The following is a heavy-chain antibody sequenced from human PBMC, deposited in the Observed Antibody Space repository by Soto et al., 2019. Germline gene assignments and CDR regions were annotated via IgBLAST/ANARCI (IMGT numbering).Heavy chain of an antibody. V-gene: IGHV1-18*01. CDR3: ARGVGSGSYYNQYNWFDP. CDR2: ITVYNGNT. Sequence: QVQLVQSGGEVKKPGASVKVSCKASGYTFTNYGISWVRQAPGQGLEWMGWITVYNGNTQYAQKVPGRVTMTTDTSTSTADMELRSLRSDATAVYYCARGVGSGSYYNQYNWFDPWGQGTLVTVSS. D-gene: IGHD3-10*01. J-gene: IGHJ5*02. CDR1: GYTFTNYG.